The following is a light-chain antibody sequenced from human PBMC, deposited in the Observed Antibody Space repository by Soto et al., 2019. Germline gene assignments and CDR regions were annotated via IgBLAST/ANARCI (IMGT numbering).Light chain of an antibody. CDR3: QQYGSSPPLT. V-gene: IGKV3-20*01. Sequence: EIVLTQSPGTLSLSPGERSALSCMAIQSVSSSYLAWYQQKPGQAPRLLIYGASSRATGIPDRFSGSGSGTDFTLTISRLEPEDFAVYYCQQYGSSPPLTFGGGTKVDIK. CDR2: GAS. J-gene: IGKJ4*01. CDR1: QSVSSSY.